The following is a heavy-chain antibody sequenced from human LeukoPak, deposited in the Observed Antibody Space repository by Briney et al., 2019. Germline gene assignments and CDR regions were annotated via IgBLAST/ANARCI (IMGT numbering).Heavy chain of an antibody. CDR3: ARERASFDY. V-gene: IGHV4-39*07. CDR2: IYYSGST. J-gene: IGHJ4*02. Sequence: SETLSLTCAVYGGSFSSYYWGWIRQPPGKGLEWIGSIYYSGSTYYNPSLKSRITISVDTSKNQFSLKLSSVTAADTAVYYCARERASFDYWGQGTLVTVSS. CDR1: GGSFSSYY.